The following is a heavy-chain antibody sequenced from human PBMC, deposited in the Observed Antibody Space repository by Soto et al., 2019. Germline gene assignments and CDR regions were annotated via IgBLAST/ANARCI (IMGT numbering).Heavy chain of an antibody. CDR2: IYYSGST. CDR3: ARGGRYSSGWYYYYGMDV. J-gene: IGHJ6*02. D-gene: IGHD6-19*01. Sequence: SETLSLTCTVSCGSIISYYWSWIRQPPGKGLEWIGYIYYSGSTNYNPSLKSRVTISVDTSKNQFSLKLSSVTAADTAVYYCARGGRYSSGWYYYYGMDVWGQGTTVTVSS. CDR1: CGSIISYY. V-gene: IGHV4-59*01.